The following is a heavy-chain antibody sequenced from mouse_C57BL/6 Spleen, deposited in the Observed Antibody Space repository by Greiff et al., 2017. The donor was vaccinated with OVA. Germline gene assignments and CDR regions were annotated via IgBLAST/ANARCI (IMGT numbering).Heavy chain of an antibody. V-gene: IGHV1-15*01. Sequence: LVESGAELVRPGASVTLSCKASGYTFTDYEMHWVKQTPVHGLEWIGAIDPETGGTAYNQKFKGKAILTADKSSSTAYMELRSLTSEDSAVYYCTRLGSGLATWGQGTTLTVSS. CDR1: GYTFTDYE. D-gene: IGHD1-1*01. CDR2: IDPETGGT. CDR3: TRLGSGLAT. J-gene: IGHJ2*01.